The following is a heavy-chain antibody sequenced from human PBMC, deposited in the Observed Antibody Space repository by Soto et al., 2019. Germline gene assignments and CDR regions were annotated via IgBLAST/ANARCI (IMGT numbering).Heavy chain of an antibody. V-gene: IGHV4-39*01. J-gene: IGHJ5*02. CDR2: MFYSGAT. CDR3: ARHKSGSDWLDP. Sequence: KPSETLSRTCTVSGGSISDISYCWGWIRQPPGKGLQWIGCMFYSGATYYNPSLKNRVTLSVDTSNNEFSLKLVSVTAPDTAVYYCARHKSGSDWLDPWGQGTLVTVSS. D-gene: IGHD2-15*01. CDR1: GGSISDISYC.